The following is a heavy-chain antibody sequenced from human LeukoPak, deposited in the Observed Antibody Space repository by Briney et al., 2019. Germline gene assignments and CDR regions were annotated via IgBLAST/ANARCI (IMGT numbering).Heavy chain of an antibody. CDR3: ARDPITGDRFDY. V-gene: IGHV6-1*01. J-gene: IGHJ4*02. Sequence: SQTLSLTCAISGDSFSRNRAAWNWISQSPSRGPERLGRTYYSSKWYNDDAPSVESRVTINPDTSKKQFSLQLSSVPPEDTAVYYCARDPITGDRFDYWGQGTLVTVSS. D-gene: IGHD7-27*01. CDR2: TYYSSKWYN. CDR1: GDSFSRNRAA.